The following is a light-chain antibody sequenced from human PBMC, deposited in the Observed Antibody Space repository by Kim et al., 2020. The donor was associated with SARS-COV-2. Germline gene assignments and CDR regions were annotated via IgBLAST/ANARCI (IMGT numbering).Light chain of an antibody. CDR1: SGHSSYA. V-gene: IGLV4-69*01. J-gene: IGLJ1*01. CDR3: QTWGTGIHV. CDR2: VNSDGSH. Sequence: QLVLTQPPSASASLGASVKLTCTLSSGHSSYAIAWHQQQPEKGPRYLVKVNSDGSHSKGDGIPDRFSGSRTGAERYLIISSLQSEDEADYYCQTWGTGIHVFGTGTKVTVL.